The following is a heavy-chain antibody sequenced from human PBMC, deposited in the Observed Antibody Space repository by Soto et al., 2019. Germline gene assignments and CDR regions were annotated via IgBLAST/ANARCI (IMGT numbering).Heavy chain of an antibody. J-gene: IGHJ5*02. CDR2: ISYDGSNK. CDR3: ARESRQQLAPSRWFDP. D-gene: IGHD6-13*01. V-gene: IGHV3-30-3*01. Sequence: PGGSLRLSCAASGFTFSSYAMHWVRQAPGKGLEWVAVISYDGSNKYYADSVKGRFTISRDNSKNTLYLQMNSLRAEDTAVYYCARESRQQLAPSRWFDPWGQGTLVTVSS. CDR1: GFTFSSYA.